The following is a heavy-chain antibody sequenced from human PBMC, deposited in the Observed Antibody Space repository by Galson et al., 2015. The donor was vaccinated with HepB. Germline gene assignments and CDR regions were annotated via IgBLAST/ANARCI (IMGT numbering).Heavy chain of an antibody. CDR3: VRDGLVVVPSALYAFDI. J-gene: IGHJ3*02. CDR2: INPDNGGS. CDR1: GYTFTDYY. D-gene: IGHD2-2*01. Sequence: SVKVSCKASGYTFTDYYIHWVRQAPGQGLEWMGWINPDNGGSHCAQKFQGRVTLARDTSISTTYMGLNGLRPDDTAIYYCVRDGLVVVPSALYAFDIWGQGTMITVPS. V-gene: IGHV1-2*02.